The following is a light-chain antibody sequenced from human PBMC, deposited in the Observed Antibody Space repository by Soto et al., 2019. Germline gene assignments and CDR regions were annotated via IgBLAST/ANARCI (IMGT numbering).Light chain of an antibody. CDR3: SSYTSSSTL. CDR1: SSDVGGYNY. J-gene: IGLJ1*01. CDR2: AVT. Sequence: ALTQPASVSGSPGQSITISCTGTSSDVGGYNYVSWYQQHPGKAPKLMIYAVTDRPSGVSSRFSGSKSGNTASLTISGLQAEDEADYYCSSYTSSSTLFGTGTRSPS. V-gene: IGLV2-14*01.